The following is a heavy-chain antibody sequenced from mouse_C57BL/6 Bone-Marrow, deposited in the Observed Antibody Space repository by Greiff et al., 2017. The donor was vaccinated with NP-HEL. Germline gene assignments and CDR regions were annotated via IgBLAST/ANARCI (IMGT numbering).Heavy chain of an antibody. CDR2: IYPGSGNT. CDR1: GYTFTDYY. Sequence: VQLQQSGAELVRPGASVKLSCKASGYTFTDYYINWVKQRPGQGLEWIARIYPGSGNTYYNEKFKGKATLTAEKSSSTAYMQLSSLTSEDSAVYFCARSNDGYSYYAMDYWGQGTSVTVSS. D-gene: IGHD2-3*01. J-gene: IGHJ4*01. V-gene: IGHV1-76*01. CDR3: ARSNDGYSYYAMDY.